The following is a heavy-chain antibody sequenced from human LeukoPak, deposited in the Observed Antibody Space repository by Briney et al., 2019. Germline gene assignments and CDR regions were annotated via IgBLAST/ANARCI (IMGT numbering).Heavy chain of an antibody. D-gene: IGHD3-10*01. J-gene: IGHJ5*02. CDR3: ARHYGP. CDR2: NSGST. V-gene: IGHV4-39*01. CDR1: GGSIRSSYYY. Sequence: SETLSLTCTVSGGSIRSSYYYWGWIRQPPGKGLEWIGSNSGSTYYNPSLKSRVTISVDTSKNQFSLKLNSVTAADTAVYYCARHYGPWGQGTLVTVSS.